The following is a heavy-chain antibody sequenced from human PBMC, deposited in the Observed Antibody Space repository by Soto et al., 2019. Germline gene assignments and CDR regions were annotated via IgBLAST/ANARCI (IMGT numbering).Heavy chain of an antibody. CDR3: ARSRPAAYRSGWTRYFDL. Sequence: QVQLVQSGAEVKKPGSSVKVSCKASGGTFSSYTISWVRQAPGQGLEWMGRIIPILGIANYAQKFQGRVTITADKSTSTAYMELSSLRSEDTAVYYCARSRPAAYRSGWTRYFDLWGRGTLVTVSS. J-gene: IGHJ2*01. CDR1: GGTFSSYT. V-gene: IGHV1-69*02. CDR2: IIPILGIA. D-gene: IGHD6-19*01.